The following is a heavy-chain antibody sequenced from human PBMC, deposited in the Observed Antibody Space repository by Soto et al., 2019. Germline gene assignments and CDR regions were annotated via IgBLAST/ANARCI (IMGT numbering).Heavy chain of an antibody. D-gene: IGHD3-22*01. V-gene: IGHV4-30-2*01. CDR3: ARAAYYYDSSGYPPGFQH. J-gene: IGHJ1*01. CDR2: IYHSGST. Sequence: SETLSLTCAVSGCSISSGGYSWSWIRQPPGKGLEWIGYIYHSGSTYYNPSLKSRVTISVDRSKNQFSLKLSSVTAADTAVYYCARAAYYYDSSGYPPGFQHWGQGTLVTVSS. CDR1: GCSISSGGYS.